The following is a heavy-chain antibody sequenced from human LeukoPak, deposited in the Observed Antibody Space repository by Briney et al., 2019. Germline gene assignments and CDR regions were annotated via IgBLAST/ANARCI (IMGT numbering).Heavy chain of an antibody. CDR3: ARDLRMVRGVYPFDI. J-gene: IGHJ3*02. V-gene: IGHV3-21*01. CDR2: ISSSSSYI. D-gene: IGHD3-10*01. CDR1: GFTFSSYW. Sequence: GGSLRLSCAASGFTFSSYWMSWVRQAPGKGLEWVSSISSSSSYIYYADSVKGRFTISRDNAKNSLYLQMNSLRAEDTAVYYCARDLRMVRGVYPFDIWGQGTMVTVSS.